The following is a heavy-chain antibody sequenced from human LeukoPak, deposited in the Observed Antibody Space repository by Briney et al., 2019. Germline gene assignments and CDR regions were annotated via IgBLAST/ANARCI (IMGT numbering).Heavy chain of an antibody. Sequence: ASVKVSCKLSGNTLRELPIQWVRQAGGKGLEWMAGFDPENAEIVYAQKFQGRVTMTEDTATNTAYMELTSLTSDDTALYYCATRGSDFWSGFDFWGQGAQVTVSS. D-gene: IGHD3-3*01. CDR1: GNTLRELP. CDR2: FDPENAEI. CDR3: ATRGSDFWSGFDF. V-gene: IGHV1-24*01. J-gene: IGHJ4*02.